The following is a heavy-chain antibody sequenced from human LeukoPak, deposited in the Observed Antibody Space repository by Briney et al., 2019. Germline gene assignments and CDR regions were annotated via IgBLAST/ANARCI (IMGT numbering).Heavy chain of an antibody. CDR3: ARDPLEYQLQDYYYYYYMDV. CDR2: ISAYNGNT. J-gene: IGHJ6*03. V-gene: IGHV1-18*01. CDR1: GYTFTSYG. Sequence: GASVKVSCKASGYTFTSYGISWVRQAPGQGLEWMGWISAYNGNTNYAQKLQGRVTMTTDTSTSTAYMELRSLRSDDTAVYYCARDPLEYQLQDYYYYYYMDVWGKGTTVTVSS. D-gene: IGHD2-2*01.